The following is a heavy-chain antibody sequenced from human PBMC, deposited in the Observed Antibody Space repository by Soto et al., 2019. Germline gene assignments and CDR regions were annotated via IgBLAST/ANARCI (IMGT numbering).Heavy chain of an antibody. CDR1: GGPISSYY. V-gene: IGHV4-59*01. J-gene: IGHJ6*03. CDR2: IYYSGST. CDR3: ARDGRRYYYYMDV. D-gene: IGHD1-26*01. Sequence: KQSQTLSLTCTVSGGPISSYYWSWIRQPPGKGLEWIGYIYYSGSTNYNPSLKSRVTISVDTSKNQFSLKLSSVTAADTAVYYCARDGRRYYYYMDVWGKGTTVTVSS.